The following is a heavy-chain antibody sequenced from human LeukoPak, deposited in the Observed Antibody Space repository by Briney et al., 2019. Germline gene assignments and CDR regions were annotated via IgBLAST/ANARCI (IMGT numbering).Heavy chain of an antibody. V-gene: IGHV4-34*01. J-gene: IGHJ4*02. Sequence: PETLSLTCAVYGGSFSGYYWSWIRQPPGKGLEWIGEINHNGNTNYSPSLKSRVTISVDTSKNQFSLKLSSVTAADTAVYYCARGEAFYYGSGSYYSPFDYWGQGTLVTVSS. D-gene: IGHD3-10*01. CDR3: ARGEAFYYGSGSYYSPFDY. CDR2: INHNGNT. CDR1: GGSFSGYY.